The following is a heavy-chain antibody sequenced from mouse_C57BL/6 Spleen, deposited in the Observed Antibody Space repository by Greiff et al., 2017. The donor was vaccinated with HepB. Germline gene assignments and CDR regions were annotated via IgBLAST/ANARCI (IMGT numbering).Heavy chain of an antibody. CDR2: ILPGSGST. J-gene: IGHJ2*01. CDR1: GYTFTGYW. D-gene: IGHD2-5*01. Sequence: QVQLQQSGAELMKPGASVKLSCKATGYTFTGYWIEWVKQRPGHGLEWIGEILPGSGSTNYNEKFKGKATFTADTSSNTAYMQLSSLTTEDSAIYYCARRRKNYSNYSRYFDYWGQGTTLTVSS. CDR3: ARRRKNYSNYSRYFDY. V-gene: IGHV1-9*01.